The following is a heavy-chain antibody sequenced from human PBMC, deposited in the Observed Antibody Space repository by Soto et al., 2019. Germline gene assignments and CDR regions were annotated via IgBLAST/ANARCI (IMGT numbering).Heavy chain of an antibody. V-gene: IGHV3-7*01. CDR2: IKKDGGEK. CDR1: GFTFSSYW. D-gene: IGHD3-10*01. J-gene: IGHJ6*03. CDR3: ARDKVEWFGELSYYYMDV. Sequence: EVQLVESGGGLVQPGGSLRLSCAASGFTFSSYWMSWVRQAPGKGLEWVANIKKDGGEKYYMDSVKGRFTISRDNAKNSLYLQMNSLRAEDTAVYYCARDKVEWFGELSYYYMDVWGKGTTVTVSS.